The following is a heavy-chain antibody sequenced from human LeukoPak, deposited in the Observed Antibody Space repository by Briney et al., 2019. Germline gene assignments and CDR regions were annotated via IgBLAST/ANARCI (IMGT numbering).Heavy chain of an antibody. CDR2: IYSGGGT. CDR1: GFTVSSNY. J-gene: IGHJ4*02. D-gene: IGHD6-19*01. V-gene: IGHV3-66*01. Sequence: PGGSLRLSCAASGFTVSSNYMSWVRQAPGKGLEWVSVIYSGGGTYYADSVKGRFTISRDNSKNTLYLQMNSLRAEDTAVYYCARDPDSSGPSGYWGQGTLVTVSS. CDR3: ARDPDSSGPSGY.